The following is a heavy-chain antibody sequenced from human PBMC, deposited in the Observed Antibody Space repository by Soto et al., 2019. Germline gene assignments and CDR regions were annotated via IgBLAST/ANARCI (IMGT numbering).Heavy chain of an antibody. CDR3: ARISPNGTLDY. J-gene: IGHJ4*02. V-gene: IGHV2-70*04. CDR2: IDYDNDR. D-gene: IGHD1-1*01. Sequence: SGPTLVNPTETLRLTCAFSGFSLTNSAMRVTWIRQPPGKALEWLARIDYDNDRFYSSSLKTRLTISKDTSKNQVVLTMTNMDPVDTATYYCARISPNGTLDYWGQGILVTVSS. CDR1: GFSLTNSAMR.